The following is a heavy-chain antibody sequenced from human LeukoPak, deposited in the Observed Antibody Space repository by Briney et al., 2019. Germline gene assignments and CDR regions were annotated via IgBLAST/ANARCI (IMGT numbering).Heavy chain of an antibody. Sequence: PGGSLRLSCAASGFTFGSSPMHWVRQAPGKGLEWVAVLSHDGNNKYYADFVKGRFTISRDTSKNTLYLQMSSLRLEDTAIYYCARVAPYSTGHFDYWGQGTLVTVSS. CDR1: GFTFGSSP. D-gene: IGHD2-8*02. CDR2: LSHDGNNK. J-gene: IGHJ4*02. V-gene: IGHV3-30-3*01. CDR3: ARVAPYSTGHFDY.